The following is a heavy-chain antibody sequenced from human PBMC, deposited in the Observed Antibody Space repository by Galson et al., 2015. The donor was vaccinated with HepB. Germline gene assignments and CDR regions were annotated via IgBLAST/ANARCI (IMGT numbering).Heavy chain of an antibody. D-gene: IGHD1-1*01. CDR3: ARDGLQLVPLDC. CDR2: INEDGSEK. Sequence: SLRLSCAASGFTFSSFWMAWIRQVPGKGLEWVANINEDGSEKYYVDSVKGRFTISRDNAKNSLYLQMNSLRAEDTAVFYCARDGLQLVPLDCWGQGTLVTVSS. CDR1: GFTFSSFW. V-gene: IGHV3-7*01. J-gene: IGHJ4*02.